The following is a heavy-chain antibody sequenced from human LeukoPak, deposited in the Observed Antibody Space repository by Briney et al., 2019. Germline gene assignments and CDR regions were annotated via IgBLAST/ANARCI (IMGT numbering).Heavy chain of an antibody. CDR3: ARVDSSGDDAFDI. J-gene: IGHJ3*02. CDR2: IKQDGSEK. V-gene: IGHV3-7*01. Sequence: GGSLRLSCAASGFTFSSYWMSWVRQAPGKGLEWVANIKQDGSEKYYVYSVKGRFTISRDNAKNSLYLQMNSLRAEDTAVYYCARVDSSGDDAFDIWGQGTMVTVSS. CDR1: GFTFSSYW. D-gene: IGHD3-22*01.